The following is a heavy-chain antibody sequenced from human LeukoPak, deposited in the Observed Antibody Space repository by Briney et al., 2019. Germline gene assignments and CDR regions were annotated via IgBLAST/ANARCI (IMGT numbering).Heavy chain of an antibody. D-gene: IGHD2-15*01. CDR2: LNEDGGYT. CDR1: GFTFNIYA. CDR3: VRDFSCSGGSCPLFDS. Sequence: HSGGSLRLSCAAPGFTFNIYAMSRVRQAPGKGLAWVSGLNEDGGYTYYADSVKGRFTISRDNSENTLYLQMSSLRAEDTAIYYCVRDFSCSGGSCPLFDSWGQGTLVSVSS. V-gene: IGHV3-23*01. J-gene: IGHJ4*02.